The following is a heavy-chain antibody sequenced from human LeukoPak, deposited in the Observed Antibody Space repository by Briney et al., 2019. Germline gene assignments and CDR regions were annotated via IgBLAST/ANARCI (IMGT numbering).Heavy chain of an antibody. CDR1: GGSISSSNW. J-gene: IGHJ4*02. Sequence: PSETLSLTCAVSGGSISSSNWWSWVRQPPGKGLEWIGYIYHSGSTYYNPSLKSRVTISVDRSKNQFSLKLSSVTAADTAVYYCASTQTGGVPAAIGSFDYWGQGTLVTVSS. CDR3: ASTQTGGVPAAIGSFDY. V-gene: IGHV4-4*02. CDR2: IYHSGST. D-gene: IGHD2-2*01.